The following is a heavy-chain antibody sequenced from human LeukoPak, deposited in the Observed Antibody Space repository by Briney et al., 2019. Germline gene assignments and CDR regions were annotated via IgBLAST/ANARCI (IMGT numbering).Heavy chain of an antibody. D-gene: IGHD4-17*01. CDR3: TRGTYGEDYYYYYGMDV. CDR2: IRSKANSYAT. J-gene: IGHJ6*02. Sequence: GGSLKLSCAASGFTFSGSAMHWVRQTSGKGLEWVGRIRSKANSYATAYAASVKGRFTISRDDSKNTAYLQMNSLKTEDTAVYYCTRGTYGEDYYYYYGMDVWGQGTTVTVSS. V-gene: IGHV3-73*01. CDR1: GFTFSGSA.